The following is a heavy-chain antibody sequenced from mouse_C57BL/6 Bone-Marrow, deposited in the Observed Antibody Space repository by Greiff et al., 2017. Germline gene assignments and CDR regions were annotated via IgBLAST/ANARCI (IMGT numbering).Heavy chain of an antibody. V-gene: IGHV1-85*01. D-gene: IGHD1-1*01. Sequence: QVQLQQSGPELVKPGASVKLSCKASGYTFTSYDINWVKQRPGQGLEWIGWIYPRDGSTTYNEKFKGKATLTVDTSSSTAYMELHSLTSEDSAVYFCARGFITTFAYWGQGTLVTVSA. J-gene: IGHJ3*01. CDR3: ARGFITTFAY. CDR1: GYTFTSYD. CDR2: IYPRDGST.